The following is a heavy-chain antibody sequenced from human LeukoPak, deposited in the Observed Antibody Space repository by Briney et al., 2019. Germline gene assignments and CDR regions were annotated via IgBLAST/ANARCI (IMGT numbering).Heavy chain of an antibody. J-gene: IGHJ6*02. CDR3: ARGITTGTTRAYYYYGMDV. Sequence: ASVKVSCKASGYTFTGYYMHWVRQAPGQGLEWMGWISVYNGNTNYVQKFQGRVTMTTDTSTSTAYMELRSLRSDDTAVYYCARGITTGTTRAYYYYGMDVWGQGTTVTVSS. V-gene: IGHV1-18*04. CDR1: GYTFTGYY. CDR2: ISVYNGNT. D-gene: IGHD1-1*01.